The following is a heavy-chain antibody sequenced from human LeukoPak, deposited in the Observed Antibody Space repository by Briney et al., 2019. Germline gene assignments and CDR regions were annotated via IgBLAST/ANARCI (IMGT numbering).Heavy chain of an antibody. CDR1: GGTFSSYA. J-gene: IGHJ4*02. CDR2: IIPIFGTA. V-gene: IGHV1-69*05. D-gene: IGHD3-22*01. Sequence: SVKVSRKASGGTFSSYAISWVRQAPGQGLEWMGGIIPIFGTANYAQKCQGRVTITTDESTSTAYMELSSLRSEDTAVYYCARGNYYDSSGYYSSYYFDYWGQGTLVTVSS. CDR3: ARGNYYDSSGYYSSYYFDY.